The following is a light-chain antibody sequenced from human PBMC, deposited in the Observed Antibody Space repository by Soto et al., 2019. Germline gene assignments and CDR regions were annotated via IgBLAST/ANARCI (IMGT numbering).Light chain of an antibody. Sequence: QSALTQPRSLSGSPGQSVTISCTGTSSDVGTYTYVSWYQQHPGKAPKLIIYDVIKRPSGVPDRFSGSKSGNTASLTISGLQAEDEADYYCCSYAGSYTHVFGTGTKVTVL. CDR1: SSDVGTYTY. CDR2: DVI. V-gene: IGLV2-11*01. CDR3: CSYAGSYTHV. J-gene: IGLJ1*01.